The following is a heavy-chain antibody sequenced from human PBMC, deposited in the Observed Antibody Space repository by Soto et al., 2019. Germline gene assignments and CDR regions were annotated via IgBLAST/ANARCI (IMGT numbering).Heavy chain of an antibody. CDR3: ARVYCSGTSCYSFDS. Sequence: SETLSLTCTVSGGSISSYYWSWVRQPPGKGLQWIGYVYYSGNVNYNPSLKSRVTISVDPSKNQFSLRLTSVTAADTAMFYCARVYCSGTSCYSFDSWGQGTLVTVSS. V-gene: IGHV4-59*01. CDR2: VYYSGNV. CDR1: GGSISSYY. J-gene: IGHJ4*02. D-gene: IGHD2-2*01.